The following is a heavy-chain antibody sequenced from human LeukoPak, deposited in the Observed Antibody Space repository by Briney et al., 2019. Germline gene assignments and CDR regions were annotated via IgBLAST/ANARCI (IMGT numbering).Heavy chain of an antibody. CDR2: IYYSGST. J-gene: IGHJ3*02. CDR1: GGSISSGDYY. CDR3: AREVLTLEPQGAFDI. D-gene: IGHD3-9*01. V-gene: IGHV4-30-4*01. Sequence: SETLSLTCTVSGGSISSGDYYWSWIRQPPGKGLEWIGYIYYSGSTYYNPSLKSRVTISVDTSKNQFSLKLSSVTAADTAVYYCAREVLTLEPQGAFDIWGQGTMVTVSS.